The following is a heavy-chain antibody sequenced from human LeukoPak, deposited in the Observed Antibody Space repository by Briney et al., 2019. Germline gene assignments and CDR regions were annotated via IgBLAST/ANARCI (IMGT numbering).Heavy chain of an antibody. V-gene: IGHV1-69*01. CDR2: IIPSFGTA. CDR3: ARDPRTSGYSYGLGY. J-gene: IGHJ4*02. Sequence: SVTVSFKASGGTFINNAISWVRQAPGQGLDWMGGIIPSFGTANYSQKVQGRVTITADESTSTAYMELSSLRSEDTAIYYCARDPRTSGYSYGLGYWGQGTLVTVSS. D-gene: IGHD5-18*01. CDR1: GGTFINNA.